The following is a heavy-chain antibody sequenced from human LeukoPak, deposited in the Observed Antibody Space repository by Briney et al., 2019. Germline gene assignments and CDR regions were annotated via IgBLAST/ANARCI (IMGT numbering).Heavy chain of an antibody. V-gene: IGHV3-48*02. Sequence: PGGSLRLSCAASGLPFRSYTMNWVRQAPGKGLEWLSYISSSSSPIYYADSVKGRFTISRDNAKNSLYLQMNSLRDEDTAVYYCATEDSGRFHWGQGTLVTVSS. J-gene: IGHJ4*02. CDR1: GLPFRSYT. CDR2: ISSSSSPI. D-gene: IGHD6-19*01. CDR3: ATEDSGRFH.